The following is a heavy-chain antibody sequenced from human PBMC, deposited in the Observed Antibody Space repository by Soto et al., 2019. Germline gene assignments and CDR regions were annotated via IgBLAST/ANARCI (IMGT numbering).Heavy chain of an antibody. J-gene: IGHJ4*02. CDR2: INPSGGST. Sequence: ASVKVSCKASGYTFTSYYMHWVRQAPGQGLEWMGIINPSGGSTSYAQKFQGRVTMTRDTSTSTVYMELSSLRSEDTAVYYCARDKQWQVPQYYFDYWGQGTLVTVSS. CDR3: ARDKQWQVPQYYFDY. CDR1: GYTFTSYY. V-gene: IGHV1-46*01. D-gene: IGHD6-19*01.